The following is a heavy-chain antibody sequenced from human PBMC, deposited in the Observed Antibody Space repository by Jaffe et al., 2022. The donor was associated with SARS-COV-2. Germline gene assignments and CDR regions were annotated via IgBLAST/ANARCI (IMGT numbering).Heavy chain of an antibody. CDR1: GFTFSSYA. Sequence: QVQLVESGGGVVQPGRSLRLSCAASGFTFSSYAMHWVRQAPGKGLEWVAVISYDGSNKYYADSVKGRFTISRDNSKNTLYLQMNSLRAEDTAVYYCAREQQGYEEVGYFDYWGQGTLVTVSS. D-gene: IGHD2-2*01. CDR3: AREQQGYEEVGYFDY. V-gene: IGHV3-30-3*01. J-gene: IGHJ4*02. CDR2: ISYDGSNK.